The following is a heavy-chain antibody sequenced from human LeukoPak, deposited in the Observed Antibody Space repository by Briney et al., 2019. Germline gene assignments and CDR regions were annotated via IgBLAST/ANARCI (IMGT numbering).Heavy chain of an antibody. J-gene: IGHJ4*02. CDR3: ARGDSSGWYHFDY. CDR2: IYYSGST. CDR1: GGSISSYY. D-gene: IGHD6-19*01. Sequence: SETLSLTCTVAGGSISSYYWSWIRQPPGKGLEWIGYIYYSGSTNYNPSLKSRVTISVDTSKNQFSLKLSSVTAADTAVYYCARGDSSGWYHFDYWGQGTLVTVSS. V-gene: IGHV4-59*01.